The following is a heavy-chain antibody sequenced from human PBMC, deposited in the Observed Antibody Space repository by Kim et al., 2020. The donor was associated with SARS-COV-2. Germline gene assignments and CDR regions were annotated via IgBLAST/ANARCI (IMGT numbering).Heavy chain of an antibody. D-gene: IGHD3-3*01. J-gene: IGHJ5*02. V-gene: IGHV1-3*01. CDR2: INAGNGNT. Sequence: ASVKVSCKASGYTFTSYAMHWVRQAPGQRLEWMGWINAGNGNTKYSQKFQGRVTITRDTSASTAYMELSSLRSEDTAVYYCAREYYDFWSGYYISNWFDPWCQGTLVTVSS. CDR1: GYTFTSYA. CDR3: AREYYDFWSGYYISNWFDP.